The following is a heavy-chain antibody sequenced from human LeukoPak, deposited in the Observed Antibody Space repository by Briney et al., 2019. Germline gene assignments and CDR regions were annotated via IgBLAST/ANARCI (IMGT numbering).Heavy chain of an antibody. Sequence: SETLSLTCTVSGGSISSYYWSWIRQPPGKGLEWIGEINHSGSTNYNPSLKSRVTISVDTSKNQFSLKLSSVTAADTAVYYCARLSKGSGLYYYYYYMDVWGKGTTVTISS. J-gene: IGHJ6*03. CDR1: GGSISSYY. D-gene: IGHD3-10*01. CDR3: ARLSKGSGLYYYYYYMDV. V-gene: IGHV4-34*01. CDR2: INHSGST.